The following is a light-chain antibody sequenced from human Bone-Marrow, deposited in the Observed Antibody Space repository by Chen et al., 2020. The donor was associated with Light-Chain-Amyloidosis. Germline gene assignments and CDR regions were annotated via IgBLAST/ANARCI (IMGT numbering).Light chain of an antibody. Sequence: NFMLTQPHSVPESPGTTVLISCTRSSGSIATNYVQWYQQRPGSSPTTVIYEDDQSPSGVPDRFSGSIDRSSNSASLTISGLKTEDEADYYCQSYQGSSQGVFGGGTKLTVL. CDR3: QSYQGSSQGV. J-gene: IGLJ3*02. V-gene: IGLV6-57*01. CDR1: SGSIATNY. CDR2: EDD.